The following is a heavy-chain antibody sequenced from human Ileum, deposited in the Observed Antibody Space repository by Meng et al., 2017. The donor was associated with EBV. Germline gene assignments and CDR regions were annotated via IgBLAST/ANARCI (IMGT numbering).Heavy chain of an antibody. V-gene: IGHV2-5*01. D-gene: IGHD6-13*01. CDR2: IYGQGDK. CDR1: GFSRSTSGVG. J-gene: IGHJ5*01. CDR3: ALRPRQLLRGWFDS. Sequence: PTVVKPQQTLTRTCTFSGFSRSTSGVGVGVIRQPPGKALEWLAMIYGQGDKHYSPSLTSRITITKDTSKNQVVLTMTNMDSVDTATYYCALRPRQLLRGWFDSWGQGALVTVSS.